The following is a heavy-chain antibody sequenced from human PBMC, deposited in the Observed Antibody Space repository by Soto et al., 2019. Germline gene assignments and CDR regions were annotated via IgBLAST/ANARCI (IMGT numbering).Heavy chain of an antibody. D-gene: IGHD3-3*01. CDR3: AKDRYYDFWICPPRWFDP. J-gene: IGHJ5*02. CDR2: ISGSGGST. CDR1: GFTFSSYA. Sequence: GGSLRLSCAASGFTFSSYAMSWVRQAPGKGLEWVSAISGSGGSTYYADSVKGRFTISRDNSKNTLYLQMNSLRAEDTAVYYCAKDRYYDFWICPPRWFDPWGQGTLVTVSS. V-gene: IGHV3-23*01.